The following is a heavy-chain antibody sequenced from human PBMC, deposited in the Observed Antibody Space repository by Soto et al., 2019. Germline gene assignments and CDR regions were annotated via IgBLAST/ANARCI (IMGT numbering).Heavy chain of an antibody. CDR1: GGSISSNY. Sequence: SETLSLTCTVSGGSISSNYWTWIRQPPGKGLEWIGEISHSGITNYKASLKSRVTMSVDKTKNDVSLKLTSVTAADTAVYYCARVLRGWFDPWGQGTPVTVSS. CDR2: ISHSGIT. J-gene: IGHJ5*02. CDR3: ARVLRGWFDP. V-gene: IGHV4-59*12.